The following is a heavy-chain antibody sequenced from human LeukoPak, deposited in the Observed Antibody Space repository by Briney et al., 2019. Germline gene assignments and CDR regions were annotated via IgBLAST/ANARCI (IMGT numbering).Heavy chain of an antibody. CDR3: ARDVSGNYFLGTLYYFDY. D-gene: IGHD1-26*01. V-gene: IGHV3-48*04. CDR2: ISGSSGTI. Sequence: GGSLRLSCAASGFTFSSYSMNWVRQAPGKGLEWVSYISGSSGTIYYADSVKGRFTISRDNDKNSLYLQMNRLRAEDTPVYYCARDVSGNYFLGTLYYFDYSGQGTLVTVSS. CDR1: GFTFSSYS. J-gene: IGHJ4*02.